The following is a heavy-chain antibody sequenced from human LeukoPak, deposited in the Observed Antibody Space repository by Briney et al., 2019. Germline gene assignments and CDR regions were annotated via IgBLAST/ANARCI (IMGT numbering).Heavy chain of an antibody. V-gene: IGHV3-33*08. CDR3: ARDRLQLYFDY. CDR1: GFTFSSYA. D-gene: IGHD5-18*01. CDR2: IWYDGSNK. Sequence: PGGSLRLSCAASGFTFSSYAMHWVRQAPGKGLEWVAVIWYDGSNKYYADSVKGRFTISRDNSKNTLYLQMNSLRAEDTAVYYCARDRLQLYFDYWAREPWSPSPQ. J-gene: IGHJ4*02.